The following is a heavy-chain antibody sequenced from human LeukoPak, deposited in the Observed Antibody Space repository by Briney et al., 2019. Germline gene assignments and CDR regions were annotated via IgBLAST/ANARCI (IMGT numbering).Heavy chain of an antibody. CDR3: ARRLTQYDCFDP. J-gene: IGHJ5*02. CDR1: GDSFSSNSVT. Sequence: SQTLSLTCAISGDSFSSNSVTWHWLRQSPSRGLEWLGRTYSRSTWYNDYAVSVRGRITVNPDTSKNQFSLHLNSVTPEDTAVYYCARRLTQYDCFDPWGQGILVTVSS. CDR2: TYSRSTWYN. V-gene: IGHV6-1*01. D-gene: IGHD2-2*01.